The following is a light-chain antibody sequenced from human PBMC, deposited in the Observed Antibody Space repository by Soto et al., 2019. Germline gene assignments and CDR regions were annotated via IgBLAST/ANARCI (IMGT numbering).Light chain of an antibody. V-gene: IGKV3D-15*01. Sequence: IRHPQPILSLSPGEPPAPPSRAGRMARSNLAWYQQEPGQAPRLLIYGASTRATGIPARFSGSGFGTEFTLTISSLQSADFAVYYCQQYNKWPFTFGGGTKVEIK. J-gene: IGKJ4*01. CDR3: QQYNKWPFT. CDR2: GAS. CDR1: RMARSN.